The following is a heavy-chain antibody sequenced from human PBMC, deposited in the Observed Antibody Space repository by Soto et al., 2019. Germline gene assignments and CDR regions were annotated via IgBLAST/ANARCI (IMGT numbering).Heavy chain of an antibody. CDR3: TSFFQLRGRLFDY. V-gene: IGHV3-15*07. CDR2: IKSSTDGGTA. Sequence: EVQLVESGGGFVESGGSLRLSCAASGFSFKDAWMTWVRKAPGKGLEWVGRIKSSTDGGTADYGAAVKGRFTMSRDDSKDTLYLHMGGLKREDTGVYDCTSFFQLRGRLFDYLGPGTQVNVSS. J-gene: IGHJ4*02. CDR1: GFSFKDAW. D-gene: IGHD3-10*01.